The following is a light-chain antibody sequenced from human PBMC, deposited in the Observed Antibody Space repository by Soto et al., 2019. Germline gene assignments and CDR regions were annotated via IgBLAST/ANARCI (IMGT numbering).Light chain of an antibody. Sequence: QSALTQPPSASGTPGQRVTISCSGSSSNIRSNYVYWYQQLPGTAPKLLIYSNNQRPSGVPDRFSGSKSGTSASLAISGLRSEDEADYYCAAWDDSLSGYVFGTGTQLTVL. V-gene: IGLV1-47*02. CDR3: AAWDDSLSGYV. CDR1: SSNIRSNY. CDR2: SNN. J-gene: IGLJ1*01.